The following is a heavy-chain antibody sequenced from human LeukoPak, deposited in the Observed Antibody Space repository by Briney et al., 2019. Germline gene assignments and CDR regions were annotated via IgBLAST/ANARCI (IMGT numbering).Heavy chain of an antibody. J-gene: IGHJ4*02. V-gene: IGHV3-21*01. Sequence: GGSLRLSCAASGFTFSDYRMNWVRQAPGKGLEWVSVIGRSDTYIYYADSVKGRFTISRDNAKNSLYLQMNSLRAEDTAVYYCARDKPGGSYAGFDYWGQGTLVTVSS. CDR1: GFTFSDYR. CDR2: IGRSDTYI. CDR3: ARDKPGGSYAGFDY. D-gene: IGHD1-26*01.